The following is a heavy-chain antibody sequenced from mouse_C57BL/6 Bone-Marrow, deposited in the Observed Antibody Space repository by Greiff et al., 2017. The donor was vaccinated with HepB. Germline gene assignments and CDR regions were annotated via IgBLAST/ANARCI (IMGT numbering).Heavy chain of an antibody. J-gene: IGHJ2*01. CDR2: INPNNGGT. V-gene: IGHV1-26*01. CDR1: GYTFTDYY. D-gene: IGHD2-4*01. CDR3: ARRGMITTGDFDY. Sequence: VQLQQSGPELVKPGASVKISCKASGYTFTDYYMNWVKQRHEKSLEWIGDINPNNGGTSYNQKFKGKATLTVDKSSSKAYMELRSLTSEDSAVYYCARRGMITTGDFDYWGQGTTLTVSS.